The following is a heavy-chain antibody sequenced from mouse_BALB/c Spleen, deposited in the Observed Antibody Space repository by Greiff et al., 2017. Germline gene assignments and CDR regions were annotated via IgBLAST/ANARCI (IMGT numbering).Heavy chain of an antibody. D-gene: IGHD2-4*01. CDR3: ARRDYDYDEAWFAY. J-gene: IGHJ3*01. CDR2: ISSGGSYT. V-gene: IGHV5-6*02. Sequence: EVKLMESGGDLVKPGGSLKLSCAASGFTFSSYGMSWVRQTPDKRLEWVATISSGGSYTYYPDSVKGRFTISRDNAKNTLYLQMSSLKSEDTAMYYCARRDYDYDEAWFAYWGQGTLVTVSA. CDR1: GFTFSSYG.